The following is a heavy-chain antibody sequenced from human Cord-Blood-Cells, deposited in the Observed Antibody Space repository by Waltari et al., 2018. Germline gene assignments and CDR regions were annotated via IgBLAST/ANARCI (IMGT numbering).Heavy chain of an antibody. V-gene: IGHV5-51*01. CDR1: GYSFTSYW. CDR2: IYPGDSDT. J-gene: IGHJ4*02. CDR3: ERRDGVTATGYYFDY. Sequence: EVQLVQSGAEVKKPGESLKISCKGPGYSFTSYWIGRLRQMPGKGLEWMGLIYPGDSDTRYSPSFQGQVTISADKSISTDYLQWSSLKASDTAMYYCERRDGVTATGYYFDYWGQGTLVTVSS. D-gene: IGHD2-21*02.